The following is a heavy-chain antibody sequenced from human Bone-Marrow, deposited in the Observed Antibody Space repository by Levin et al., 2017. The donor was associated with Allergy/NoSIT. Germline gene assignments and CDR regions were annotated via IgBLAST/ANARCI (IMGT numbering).Heavy chain of an antibody. CDR1: GFTFSSNS. Sequence: GESLKISCAASGFTFSSNSMNWVRQAPGKGLEWVSSISSRSNYIYYADSVKGRFTIPNDNAKHPLYLQMNSLRVDDTAVYYCARDRGASAVAGPYYFDYWGQGTLVTVSS. D-gene: IGHD6-19*01. CDR2: ISSRSNYI. V-gene: IGHV3-21*01. CDR3: ARDRGASAVAGPYYFDY. J-gene: IGHJ4*02.